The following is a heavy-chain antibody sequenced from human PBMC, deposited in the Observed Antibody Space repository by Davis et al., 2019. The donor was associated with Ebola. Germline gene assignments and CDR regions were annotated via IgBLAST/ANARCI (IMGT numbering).Heavy chain of an antibody. Sequence: SVTVSCKVSGYTLTELFMHWARQAPGKGLEWMGGFDPEDGETIYAQKFQGRVTMTEDTSTSTVYMELSSLRSEDTAVYYCARVKGGVVAYYFDYWGQGTLVTVSS. J-gene: IGHJ4*02. CDR3: ARVKGGVVAYYFDY. D-gene: IGHD2-15*01. CDR2: FDPEDGET. V-gene: IGHV1-24*01. CDR1: GYTLTELF.